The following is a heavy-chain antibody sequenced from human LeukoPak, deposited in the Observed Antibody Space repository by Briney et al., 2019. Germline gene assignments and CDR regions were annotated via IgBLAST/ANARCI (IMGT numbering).Heavy chain of an antibody. CDR3: ARTTEGGYTYGYFYMDV. Sequence: PSETLSLTCTVSGGSISSYYWSWIRQPPGKGLEWIGYIYYSGSTNYNPSLKSRVTISVDTSKNQFSLKLTSVTAADTAVYYCARTTEGGYTYGYFYMDVWGKGTTVTISS. D-gene: IGHD5-18*01. CDR2: IYYSGST. CDR1: GGSISSYY. V-gene: IGHV4-59*01. J-gene: IGHJ6*03.